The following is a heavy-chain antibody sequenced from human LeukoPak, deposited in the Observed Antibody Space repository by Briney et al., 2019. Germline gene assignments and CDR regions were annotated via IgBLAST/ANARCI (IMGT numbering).Heavy chain of an antibody. CDR2: ISAYNGNT. J-gene: IGHJ6*03. D-gene: IGHD6-13*01. V-gene: IGHV1-18*01. CDR1: GYTFTSYG. CDR3: ARTLAAAGAYYYYYYMDV. Sequence: ASVKVSCKASGYTFTSYGISWVRQAPGQGLEWMGWISAYNGNTNYAQKFQGRVTITTDESTSTAYMELSSLRSEDTAVYYCARTLAAAGAYYYYYYMDVWGKGTTVTVSS.